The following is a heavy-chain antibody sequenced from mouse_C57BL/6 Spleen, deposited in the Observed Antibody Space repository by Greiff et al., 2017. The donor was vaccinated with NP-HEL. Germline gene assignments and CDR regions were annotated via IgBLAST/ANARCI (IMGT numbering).Heavy chain of an antibody. CDR2: IYPGDGDT. D-gene: IGHD3-2*02. V-gene: IGHV1-82*01. J-gene: IGHJ2*01. CDR1: GYAFSSSW. Sequence: QVQLQQSGPELVKPGASVKISCKASGYAFSSSWMNWVKQRPGKGLEWIGRIYPGDGDTNYNGKFKGKATLTADKSSSTAYMQLSSLTSEDSAVYFCARVDSSGYFDDWGQGTTLTVSS. CDR3: ARVDSSGYFDD.